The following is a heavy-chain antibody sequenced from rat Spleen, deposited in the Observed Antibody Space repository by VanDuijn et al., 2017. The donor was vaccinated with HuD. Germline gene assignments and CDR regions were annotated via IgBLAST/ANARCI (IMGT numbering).Heavy chain of an antibody. Sequence: EVQVVESDGGLVQPGRSLKLSCAASGFTFSDYYMAWVRQAPTKGLEWVATINYDGSRIYYRDSVKGRFTISRDNAKSTLYLQMDSLRSEDTATYYCARSVFDYWGQGVMVTVSS. J-gene: IGHJ2*01. CDR1: GFTFSDYY. CDR3: ARSVFDY. CDR2: INYDGSRI. V-gene: IGHV5-29*01.